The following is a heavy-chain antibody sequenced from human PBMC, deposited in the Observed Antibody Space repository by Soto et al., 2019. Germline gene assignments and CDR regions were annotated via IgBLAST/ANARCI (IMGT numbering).Heavy chain of an antibody. J-gene: IGHJ4*02. CDR3: ARDYVHYYGSGSYYKMRYYFDY. V-gene: IGHV3-66*01. D-gene: IGHD3-10*01. CDR1: GFTVSSNY. CDR2: IYSGGST. Sequence: EVQLVESGGGLVQPGGSLRLSCAASGFTVSSNYMSWVRQAPGKGLEWVSVIYSGGSTYYADSVKGRFTISRDNSKNTLYLQMNSLRAEDTAVYYCARDYVHYYGSGSYYKMRYYFDYWGQGTLVTVSS.